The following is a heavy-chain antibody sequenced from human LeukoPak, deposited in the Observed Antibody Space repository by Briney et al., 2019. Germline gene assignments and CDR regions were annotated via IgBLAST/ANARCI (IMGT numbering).Heavy chain of an antibody. CDR1: GYTFTSYG. J-gene: IGHJ4*02. CDR2: ISAYNGNT. D-gene: IGHD5-18*01. V-gene: IGHV1-18*01. Sequence: ASVKVSCKASGYTFTSYGISWVRQAPGQGLEWMGWISAYNGNTNYAQKLQGRVTMTTDTSTNTAYMDLRSLRSDDTAVYYCARDDGYSYRKGVDRFDYWGQGTLVTVSS. CDR3: ARDDGYSYRKGVDRFDY.